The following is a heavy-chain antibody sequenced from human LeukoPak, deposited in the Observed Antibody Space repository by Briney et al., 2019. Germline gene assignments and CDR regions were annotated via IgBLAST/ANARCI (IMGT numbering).Heavy chain of an antibody. J-gene: IGHJ6*02. V-gene: IGHV3-21*01. Sequence: GGSLRLSCAASGFTFSSYSMNWVRQAPGKGLEWVSSISSSSSYIYYADSVKGRFTISRDNAKNSLYLQMNSLRAEDTAVYYCARDAQYYYDSSGYYYHYYGMDAWGQGTTVTVSS. CDR3: ARDAQYYYDSSGYYYHYYGMDA. CDR1: GFTFSSYS. D-gene: IGHD3-22*01. CDR2: ISSSSSYI.